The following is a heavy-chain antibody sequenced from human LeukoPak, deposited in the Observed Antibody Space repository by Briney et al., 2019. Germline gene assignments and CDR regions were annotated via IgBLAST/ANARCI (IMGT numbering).Heavy chain of an antibody. Sequence: PGGSLRLSCAASGFTFSSYNMNWVRQAPGKGLEWVSSISTSPSYIYYADSVKGRFTISRDNSKNTLYLQMNSLRAEDTAVYYCAKHVGSGSYYNFDYWGQGTLVTVSS. CDR2: ISTSPSYI. D-gene: IGHD3-10*01. CDR3: AKHVGSGSYYNFDY. CDR1: GFTFSSYN. J-gene: IGHJ4*02. V-gene: IGHV3-21*04.